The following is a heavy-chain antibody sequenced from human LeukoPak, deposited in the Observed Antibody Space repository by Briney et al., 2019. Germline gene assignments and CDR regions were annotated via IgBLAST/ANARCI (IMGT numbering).Heavy chain of an antibody. Sequence: VASVKVSCKASGGTFSSYAISWVRQAPGQGLEWMGGIIPIFGTANYAQKFQGRVTITADESTSTAYMELSILRSADTAVYYCARGVLRFLEWQFKGANYYYYYMDGWGKGTTVTVSS. V-gene: IGHV1-69*13. J-gene: IGHJ6*03. D-gene: IGHD3-3*01. CDR1: GGTFSSYA. CDR2: IIPIFGTA. CDR3: ARGVLRFLEWQFKGANYYYYYMDG.